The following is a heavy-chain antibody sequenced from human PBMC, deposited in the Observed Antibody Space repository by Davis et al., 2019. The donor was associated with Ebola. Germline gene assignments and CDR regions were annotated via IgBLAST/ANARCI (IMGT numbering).Heavy chain of an antibody. CDR2: ISSSSRYI. V-gene: IGHV3-21*01. J-gene: IGHJ4*02. Sequence: GESLKISCAASGLTFSSYSMNWVRQAPGKGLEWVSSISSSSRYIYYAPSVRGRFTISRDNAKNSLYLQMNGLRAEDTAVYYCAREGISLLGDYWGQGALVSVSS. CDR3: AREGISLLGDY. CDR1: GLTFSSYS. D-gene: IGHD2-15*01.